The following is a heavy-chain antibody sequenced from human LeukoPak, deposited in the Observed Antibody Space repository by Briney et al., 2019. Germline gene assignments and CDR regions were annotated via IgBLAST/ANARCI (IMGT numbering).Heavy chain of an antibody. CDR2: IKDDGSEK. Sequence: GGSLRLSCAASGFTFSSYWMSWVRQPPGKGPEWVANIKDDGSEKYYLDSVKGRFTISRDNAKNSLYLQMNSLRAEDTAVYSCARIKEYGFDIWGQGTMVTVSS. CDR3: ARIKEYGFDI. D-gene: IGHD3-10*01. V-gene: IGHV3-7*01. J-gene: IGHJ3*02. CDR1: GFTFSSYW.